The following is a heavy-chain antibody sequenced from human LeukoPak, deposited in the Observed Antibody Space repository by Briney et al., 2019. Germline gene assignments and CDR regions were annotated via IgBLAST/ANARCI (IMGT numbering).Heavy chain of an antibody. V-gene: IGHV3-23*01. J-gene: IGHJ4*02. CDR1: GFTFGSYA. D-gene: IGHD3-10*01. CDR3: AKGTYSYGSGSYYTEAFGEN. Sequence: GGSLRLSCAASGFTFGSYAMSRVRQAPGKGLEWVSVISSSGGNTYYADSVKGRFTIFRDNSKNTLYLQMNSLRAEDTGVYYCAKGTYSYGSGSYYTEAFGENWGQGTLVTVSS. CDR2: ISSSGGNT.